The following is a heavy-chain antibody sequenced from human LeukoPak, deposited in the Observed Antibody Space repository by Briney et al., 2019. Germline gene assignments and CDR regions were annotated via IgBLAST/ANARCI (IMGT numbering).Heavy chain of an antibody. CDR2: MNPNSGNT. Sequence: ASVKVSCKASGYTFTSYVISWVRQATGQGLEWMGWMNPNSGNTGYAQKFQGRVTMTRNTSISTAYMELSSLRSEDTAVYYCARSRSGLRYFDWLSTYYFDYWGQGTLVTVSS. CDR3: ARSRSGLRYFDWLSTYYFDY. D-gene: IGHD3-9*01. CDR1: GYTFTSYV. V-gene: IGHV1-8*02. J-gene: IGHJ4*02.